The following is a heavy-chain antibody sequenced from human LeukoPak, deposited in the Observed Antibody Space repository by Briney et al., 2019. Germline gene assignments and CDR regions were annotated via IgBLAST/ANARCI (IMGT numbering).Heavy chain of an antibody. CDR1: GFTFSRYW. Sequence: QPGGSLRLSCAGSGFTFSRYWMSWVRQAPGKGLEWVANIKQDGGEIYYVDSVKGRFTISRDNAKNSLYLQMNSLRAEDTAVYYCAKDSGRSSGWPWAFDIWGQGTMVTVSS. V-gene: IGHV3-7*03. J-gene: IGHJ3*02. CDR3: AKDSGRSSGWPWAFDI. CDR2: IKQDGGEI. D-gene: IGHD6-19*01.